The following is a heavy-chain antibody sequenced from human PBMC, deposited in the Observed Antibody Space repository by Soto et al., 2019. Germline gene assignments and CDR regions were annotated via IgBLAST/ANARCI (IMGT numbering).Heavy chain of an antibody. CDR2: MNPNSGNT. CDR3: ARRVDGTIFGVVIEGYYYYMDV. D-gene: IGHD3-3*01. CDR1: GYTFTSYD. Sequence: GASVKVSCKASGYTFTSYDINWVRQATGQGLEWMGWMNPNSGNTGYAQKFQGRVTMTRNTSISTAYIELSSLRSEDTAVYYCARRVDGTIFGVVIEGYYYYMDVWGKGTTVTVSS. V-gene: IGHV1-8*01. J-gene: IGHJ6*03.